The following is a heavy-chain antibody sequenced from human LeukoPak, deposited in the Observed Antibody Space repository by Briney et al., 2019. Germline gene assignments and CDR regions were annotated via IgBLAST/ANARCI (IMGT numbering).Heavy chain of an antibody. Sequence: PGGSLRLSCAASGFTFSYAWMSWVRQAPGKGLEWVGRIKSKTDGGTTDYGAIVKGRFTISRDDSKNTLYLQMNSLKTEDTAVHYCTTVGYQLPNEYLQHWGQGTLVTVSS. CDR1: GFTFSYAW. J-gene: IGHJ1*01. CDR3: TTVGYQLPNEYLQH. V-gene: IGHV3-15*01. D-gene: IGHD2-2*01. CDR2: IKSKTDGGTT.